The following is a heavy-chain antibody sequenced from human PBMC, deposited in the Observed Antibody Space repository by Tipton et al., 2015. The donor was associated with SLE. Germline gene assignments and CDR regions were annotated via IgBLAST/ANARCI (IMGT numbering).Heavy chain of an antibody. CDR2: IHNSGTN. Sequence: TLSLTCSVSGGSISSSYWTWIRQPPGKGLEWIGYIHNSGTNSYNPSLKSRVTMTIDTSKNQFSLELRSVTAADTAVYYCAGEPESYYGDTKGDYWGQGALVTVSS. D-gene: IGHD3-10*01. J-gene: IGHJ4*02. V-gene: IGHV4-59*01. CDR3: AGEPESYYGDTKGDY. CDR1: GGSISSSY.